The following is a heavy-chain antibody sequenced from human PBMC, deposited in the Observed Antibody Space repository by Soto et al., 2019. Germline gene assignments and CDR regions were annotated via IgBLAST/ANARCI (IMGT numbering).Heavy chain of an antibody. V-gene: IGHV1-3*01. CDR1: GYTFTSYA. CDR3: ARDLSLDY. Sequence: QVQLVQSGAEVKKPGASVKVSCKASGYTFTSYAMHWVRQAPGQRLEWMGWINAGNGNTKYSQKFQGRVTITRDTSASTAYMELSSQRSEDTAVYYCARDLSLDYWGQGTLVTVSS. CDR2: INAGNGNT. J-gene: IGHJ4*02.